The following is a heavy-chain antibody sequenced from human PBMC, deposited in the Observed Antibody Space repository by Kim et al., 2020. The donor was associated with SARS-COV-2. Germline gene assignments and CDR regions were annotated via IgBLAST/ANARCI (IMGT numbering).Heavy chain of an antibody. V-gene: IGHV1-3*01. CDR3: ARGRQMYGVTLMGY. J-gene: IGHJ4*02. CDR2: INAGNGVA. CDR1: GFTFSGHT. D-gene: IGHD3-3*01. Sequence: ASVKVSCQTSGFTFSGHTLHWLRQAPGQRLEWMGWINAGNGVAQYSHHFEGRVTFTRDTSASTAYMELSGLTSADTGLDYCARGRQMYGVTLMGYWGQGT.